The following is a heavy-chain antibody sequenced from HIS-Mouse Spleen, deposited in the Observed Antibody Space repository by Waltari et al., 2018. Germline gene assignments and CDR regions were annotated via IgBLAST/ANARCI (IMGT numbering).Heavy chain of an antibody. J-gene: IGHJ5*02. CDR3: AKEYSSSHNWFDP. CDR1: GFTFSSYG. Sequence: QVQLVESGGGVVQPGRSLRRSCAASGFTFSSYGMHWVRRAPGKGLEWVAVISYDGSNKYYADSVKGRFTISRDNSKNTLYLQMNSLRAEDTAVYYCAKEYSSSHNWFDPWGQGTLVTVSS. V-gene: IGHV3-30*18. D-gene: IGHD6-13*01. CDR2: ISYDGSNK.